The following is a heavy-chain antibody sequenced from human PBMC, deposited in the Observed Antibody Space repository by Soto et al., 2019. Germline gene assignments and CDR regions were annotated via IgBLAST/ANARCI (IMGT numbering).Heavy chain of an antibody. CDR3: ARGLRYSSGSV. CDR2: IFHSGRT. D-gene: IGHD3-22*01. CDR1: GGSISSGGYS. Sequence: QLQLQESGSGLVKPSQTLSLTCAVSGGSISSGGYSWSWIRQAPGKGLEWIGYIFHSGRTYYNPSLKTRVTISLDRSKAQFSLRLSSVTAADTAVYYCARGLRYSSGSVWGQGTLVTVSS. J-gene: IGHJ4*02. V-gene: IGHV4-30-2*01.